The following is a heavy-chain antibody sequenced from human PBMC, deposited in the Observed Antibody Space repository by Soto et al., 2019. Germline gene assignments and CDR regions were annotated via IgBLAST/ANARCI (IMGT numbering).Heavy chain of an antibody. J-gene: IGHJ4*02. CDR3: ARDAAVPGESDRFDY. CDR2: AYHNGLT. D-gene: IGHD6-19*01. CDR1: GDSVTSNVW. Sequence: TLSLTCAVSGDSVTSNVWWSWVRQPPGKGLEWIGEAYHNGLTDYNPSLKSRVTMSVDTSKNEFSLKLTSLTAADTAIYYCARDAAVPGESDRFDYWGQGTLVTVSS. V-gene: IGHV4-4*02.